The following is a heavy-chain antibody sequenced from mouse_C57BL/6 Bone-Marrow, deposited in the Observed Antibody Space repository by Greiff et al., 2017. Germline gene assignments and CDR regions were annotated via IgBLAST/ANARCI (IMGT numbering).Heavy chain of an antibody. J-gene: IGHJ2*01. Sequence: EVKLMESGGGLVKPGGSLKLSCAASGFTFSSYAMSWVRQTPEKRLEWVATISDGGSYTYYPDNVKGRFTISRDNAKNNLYLQMNHLKSEDTAMYYCARVPYNYGFTYWGQGTTLTVSS. CDR2: ISDGGSYT. CDR3: ARVPYNYGFTY. D-gene: IGHD1-1*01. V-gene: IGHV5-4*03. CDR1: GFTFSSYA.